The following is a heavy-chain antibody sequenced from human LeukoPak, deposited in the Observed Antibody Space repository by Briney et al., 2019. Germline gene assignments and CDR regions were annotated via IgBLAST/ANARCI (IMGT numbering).Heavy chain of an antibody. D-gene: IGHD3-22*01. CDR3: ARVDSSGYYGHYFDY. CDR1: GYTFSSYY. V-gene: IGHV1-46*01. CDR2: INPSGGST. Sequence: GASVKVSCKASGYTFSSYYMHWVRQAPGQGLEWMGIINPSGGSTTYVQKFQGRVTMTRDTSTSTVYMELSSLRSEDTAVYYCARVDSSGYYGHYFDYWGQGTLVTVSS. J-gene: IGHJ4*02.